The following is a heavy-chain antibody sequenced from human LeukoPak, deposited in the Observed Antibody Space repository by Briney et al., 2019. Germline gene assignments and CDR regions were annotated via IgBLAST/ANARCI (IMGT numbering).Heavy chain of an antibody. CDR1: GYTFTSCD. Sequence: GASVKVSCKASGYTFTSCDINWVRQATGQGLEWMGWMNPNSGNTGYAQKFQGRVTMTRNTSISTAYMELSSLRSEDTAVYYCARVDFDWLSRSYYFDYWGQGTLVTVSS. CDR2: MNPNSGNT. J-gene: IGHJ4*02. V-gene: IGHV1-8*01. D-gene: IGHD3-9*01. CDR3: ARVDFDWLSRSYYFDY.